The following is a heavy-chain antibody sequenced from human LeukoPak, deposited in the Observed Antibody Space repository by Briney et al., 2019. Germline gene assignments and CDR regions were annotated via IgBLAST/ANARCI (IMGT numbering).Heavy chain of an antibody. CDR1: GGSINSYY. J-gene: IGHJ4*02. CDR2: IYYSGST. CDR3: ARRRGDFWSDYYAFDY. V-gene: IGHV4-59*08. D-gene: IGHD3-3*01. Sequence: PSETLSLTCTVSGGSINSYYWSWLRQPPGKGLEWIGYIYYSGSTNYNPSLTSRVTISLDTSKNQFSLKLSSVTAADTAVYYCARRRGDFWSDYYAFDYWGQGTLVTLSS.